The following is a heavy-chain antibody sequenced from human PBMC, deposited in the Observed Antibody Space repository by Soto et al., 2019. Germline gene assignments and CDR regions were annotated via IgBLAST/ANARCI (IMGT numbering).Heavy chain of an antibody. V-gene: IGHV1-69*13. CDR2: IIPIFGTA. J-gene: IGHJ6*02. Sequence: GASVKVSCKASGGTFSSYAISWVRQAPGQGLEWMGGIIPIFGTANYAQKFQGRVTITADESTSTAYMELSSLRSEDTAVYYCARGAYSGSYFSYYYYGMDVWGQGXTVTVYS. CDR1: GGTFSSYA. D-gene: IGHD3-10*01. CDR3: ARGAYSGSYFSYYYYGMDV.